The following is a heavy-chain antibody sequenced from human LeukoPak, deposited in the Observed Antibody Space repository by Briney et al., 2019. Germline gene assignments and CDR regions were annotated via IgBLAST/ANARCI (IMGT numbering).Heavy chain of an antibody. CDR3: ARGHNYYDSSGYSR. CDR1: GGSISSYY. D-gene: IGHD3-22*01. CDR2: IYYSGST. J-gene: IGHJ4*02. V-gene: IGHV4-59*01. Sequence: TSETLSLTCTVSGGSISSYYWSWIRQPPGKGLEWIGYIYYSGSTNYNPSLKSRVTISVDTSKNQFSLKLSSVTAADTAVYYCARGHNYYDSSGYSRWGQGTLVTVSS.